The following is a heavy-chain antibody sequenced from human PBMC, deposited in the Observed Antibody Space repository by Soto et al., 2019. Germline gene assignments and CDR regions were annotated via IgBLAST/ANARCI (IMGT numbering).Heavy chain of an antibody. CDR3: AKDPPFGNYGTYYGLDV. Sequence: EMQLLESGGDLVQPGGSLRLSCAASGFTFRSYAMTWVRQAPGKGLEWVSTISYSAESYSADSAYYADSVRGRFTISRDNSRNTLYLQLNSLRAEDTAVYYCAKDPPFGNYGTYYGLDVWGQGTTVTVSS. CDR1: GFTFRSYA. J-gene: IGHJ6*02. V-gene: IGHV3-23*01. CDR2: ISYSAESYSADSA. D-gene: IGHD4-4*01.